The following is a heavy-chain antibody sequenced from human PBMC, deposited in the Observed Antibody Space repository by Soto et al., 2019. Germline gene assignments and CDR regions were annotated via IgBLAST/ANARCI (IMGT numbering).Heavy chain of an antibody. J-gene: IGHJ4*02. CDR3: ARLGNPIAAAGTSYYFDY. CDR2: INHSGST. D-gene: IGHD6-13*01. Sequence: SETLSLTCAVYGGSFSGYYWSWIRQPPGKGLEWIGEINHSGSTNYNPSLKSRVTISVDTSKNQFSLKLSSVTAADTAVYYCARLGNPIAAAGTSYYFDYWGQGTLVTVSS. CDR1: GGSFSGYY. V-gene: IGHV4-34*01.